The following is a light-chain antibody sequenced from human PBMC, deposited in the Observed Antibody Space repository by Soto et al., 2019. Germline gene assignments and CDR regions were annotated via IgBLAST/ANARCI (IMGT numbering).Light chain of an antibody. V-gene: IGKV3D-15*01. CDR3: QQYNNCPPIT. CDR1: QSISSSY. Sequence: EIVLTQSPGTLSLSPGERATLSCRASQSISSSYLACYQQKPGQAPRLLIYDASTRATGIPARFSGSGSGTEFILTISSLQSADFGVYYCQQYNNCPPITFGQGTRLEIK. CDR2: DAS. J-gene: IGKJ5*01.